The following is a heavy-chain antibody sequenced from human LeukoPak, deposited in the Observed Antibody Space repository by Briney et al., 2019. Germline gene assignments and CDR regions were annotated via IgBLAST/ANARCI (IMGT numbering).Heavy chain of an antibody. CDR3: ARDSGSGPGWDV. J-gene: IGHJ6*04. V-gene: IGHV4-4*07. CDR2: IYTSGST. CDR1: GGSISSYY. D-gene: IGHD3-10*01. Sequence: PSETLSLTCTVSGGSISSYYWSWIRQPAGKGLDWIGRIYTSGSTNYNPSLKSRVTMSVDTSKNQFSLKLSSVTAADTAVYYCARDSGSGPGWDVWGKGTTVTVSS.